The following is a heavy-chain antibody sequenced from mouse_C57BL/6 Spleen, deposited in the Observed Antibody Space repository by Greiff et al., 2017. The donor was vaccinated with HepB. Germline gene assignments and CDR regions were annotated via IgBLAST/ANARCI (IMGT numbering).Heavy chain of an antibody. CDR2: IYPGDGDT. J-gene: IGHJ2*01. Sequence: VMLVESGAELVKPGASVKISCKASGYAFSSYWMNWVKQRPGKGLEWIGQIYPGDGDTNYNGKFKGKATLTADKSSSTAYMQLSSLTSEDSAVYFCARWGDTPYYFDYWGQGTTLTVSS. CDR3: ARWGDTPYYFDY. CDR1: GYAFSSYW. V-gene: IGHV1-80*01. D-gene: IGHD5-1-1*01.